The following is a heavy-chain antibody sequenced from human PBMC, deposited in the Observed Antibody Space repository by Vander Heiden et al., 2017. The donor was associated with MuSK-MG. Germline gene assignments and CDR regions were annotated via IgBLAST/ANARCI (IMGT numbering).Heavy chain of an antibody. D-gene: IGHD1-26*01. Sequence: EEQLVESGGALVQPGGSLRLSCAASGFTFSDYWMSWVRPAPGKGLEWVANINADGGEFYVDSVRGRFAISRDNAKNSLYLQMNSLRAEDTAMYYCAKGGSECWGQGTLVTVSS. CDR2: INADGGE. V-gene: IGHV3-7*03. CDR3: AKGGSEC. J-gene: IGHJ4*02. CDR1: GFTFSDYW.